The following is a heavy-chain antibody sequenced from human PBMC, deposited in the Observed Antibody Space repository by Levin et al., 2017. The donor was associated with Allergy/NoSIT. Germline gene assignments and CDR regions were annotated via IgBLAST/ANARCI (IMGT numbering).Heavy chain of an antibody. V-gene: IGHV3-33*01. CDR1: GFTFSSYG. CDR3: ARDKGYCSSTSCFPDDY. J-gene: IGHJ4*02. CDR2: LWYDGSNK. Sequence: GESLKISCAASGFTFSSYGMHWVRQAPGKGLEWVAVLWYDGSNKYYADSGKGRFTLSRDNSKNTLYLQMNSLRAEDTAVYYCARDKGYCSSTSCFPDDYWGQGTLVTVSS. D-gene: IGHD2-2*01.